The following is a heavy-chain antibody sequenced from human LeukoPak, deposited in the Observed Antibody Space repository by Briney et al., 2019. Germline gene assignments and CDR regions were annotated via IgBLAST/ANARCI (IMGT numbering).Heavy chain of an antibody. CDR3: ASFSVYNWGSIY. CDR2: INWNGGST. CDR1: GFTFDDYG. V-gene: IGHV3-20*04. J-gene: IGHJ4*02. D-gene: IGHD1-20*01. Sequence: PGGSLRLSCAASGFTFDDYGMSWVRQAPGKGLEWVSGINWNGGSTGYADSVKGRFTISRDNAKNSLYLQMNSLRAEDTAVYYCASFSVYNWGSIYWGQGTLVTVSS.